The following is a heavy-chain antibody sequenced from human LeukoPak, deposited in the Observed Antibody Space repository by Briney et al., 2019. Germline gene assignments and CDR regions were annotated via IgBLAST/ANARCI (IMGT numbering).Heavy chain of an antibody. Sequence: GGSLRLSCAASGFIFSDYYMTWIRQAQGKGLEWVSYISSGSSYTNYADSVKGRFTISRDNAKNSLYLQMNSLRAEDTAVYYCARDHYGYYGSGSYRRFDYWGQGTLVTVSS. CDR3: ARDHYGYYGSGSYRRFDY. CDR1: GFIFSDYY. D-gene: IGHD3-10*01. J-gene: IGHJ4*02. CDR2: ISSGSSYT. V-gene: IGHV3-11*06.